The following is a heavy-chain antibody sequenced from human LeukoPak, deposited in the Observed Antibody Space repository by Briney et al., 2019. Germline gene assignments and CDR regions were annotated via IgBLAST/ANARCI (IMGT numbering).Heavy chain of an antibody. CDR3: ARGKTTVVTEDAFDI. CDR2: ISSSGSTI. J-gene: IGHJ3*02. Sequence: GGSLRLSCAASGFTFSDYYMSWIRQAPGKGLEWVSYISSSGSTIYYADSVKGRFTISRDNAKNSLYLQMNSLRAEDTAVYYCARGKTTVVTEDAFDIWGQGTMVTVSS. D-gene: IGHD4-23*01. V-gene: IGHV3-11*04. CDR1: GFTFSDYY.